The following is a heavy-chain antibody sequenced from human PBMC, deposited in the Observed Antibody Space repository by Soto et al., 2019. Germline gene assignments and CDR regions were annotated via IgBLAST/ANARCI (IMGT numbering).Heavy chain of an antibody. CDR1: GGTFSSYA. V-gene: IGHV1-69*13. Sequence: SVKVSCKASGGTFSSYAISWVRQAPGQGLEWMGGIIPIFGTANYAQKFQGRVTITADESTSTAYMELSSLRSEDTAVYYCASILELRLWDYYYYYGMAVWGQGTTVTVSS. CDR3: ASILELRLWDYYYYYGMAV. CDR2: IIPIFGTA. J-gene: IGHJ6*02. D-gene: IGHD1-7*01.